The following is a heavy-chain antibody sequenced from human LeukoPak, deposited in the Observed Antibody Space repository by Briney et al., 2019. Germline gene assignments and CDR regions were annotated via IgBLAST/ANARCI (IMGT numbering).Heavy chain of an antibody. CDR3: AKLKGAEWVYFDY. Sequence: GGSLRLSCAASGFTFSSYAMSWVRRAPGKGLEWVSAISGSGGSTYYADSVKGRFTISRDNSKNTLYLQMNSLRAEDTAVYYCAKLKGAEWVYFDYWGQGTLVTVSS. D-gene: IGHD2-8*01. CDR1: GFTFSSYA. J-gene: IGHJ4*02. CDR2: ISGSGGST. V-gene: IGHV3-23*01.